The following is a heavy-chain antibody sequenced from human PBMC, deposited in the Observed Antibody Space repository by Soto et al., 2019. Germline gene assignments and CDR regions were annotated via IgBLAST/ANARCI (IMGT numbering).Heavy chain of an antibody. D-gene: IGHD3-22*01. CDR3: AKVMRDSSGWLPQD. CDR1: GFTFSNYA. V-gene: IGHV3-23*01. Sequence: EVQLLESGGGLVQPGGSLRLSCAASGFTFSNYAMTWVRQAPGKGLQWVSAISGSGNSTYYADSVKGRFTISRDNSKNTMYLQMNSLRGEDTAVYYCAKVMRDSSGWLPQDWGQGTLVTVSS. CDR2: ISGSGNST. J-gene: IGHJ4*02.